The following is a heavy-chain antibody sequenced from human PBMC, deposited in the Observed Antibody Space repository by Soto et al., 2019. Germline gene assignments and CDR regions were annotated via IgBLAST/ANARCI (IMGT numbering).Heavy chain of an antibody. J-gene: IGHJ4*02. Sequence: EVQLVESGGGLVQPGGSLRLSCAASGFTFSSYSMNWVRQAPGKGLEWVSYISSSSSTIYYADSVKGRFTISRDNAKNSLYLQMNGLRDEDTAVYYCARDRDSGYDYIWVFDYWGQGTLVTVSS. CDR3: ARDRDSGYDYIWVFDY. CDR2: ISSSSSTI. D-gene: IGHD5-12*01. V-gene: IGHV3-48*02. CDR1: GFTFSSYS.